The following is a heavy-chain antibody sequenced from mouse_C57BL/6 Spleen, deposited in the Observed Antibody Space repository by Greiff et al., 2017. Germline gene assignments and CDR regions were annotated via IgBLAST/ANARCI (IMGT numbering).Heavy chain of an antibody. Sequence: QVQLQQPGAELVRPGSSVKLSCKASGYTFTSYWMAWVKQRPGQGLEWIGNIYPSDSETHYNQKFKDKATLTVDKSSSTAYMQLSSLTSEDSAVYCCGKGGMGWLRDPFADWGQGTLVTVSA. J-gene: IGHJ3*01. D-gene: IGHD2-2*01. CDR2: IYPSDSET. V-gene: IGHV1-61*01. CDR3: GKGGMGWLRDPFAD. CDR1: GYTFTSYW.